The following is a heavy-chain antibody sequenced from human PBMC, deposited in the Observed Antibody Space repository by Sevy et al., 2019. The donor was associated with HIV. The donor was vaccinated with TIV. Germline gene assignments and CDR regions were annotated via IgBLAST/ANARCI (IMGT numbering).Heavy chain of an antibody. D-gene: IGHD3-16*02. CDR1: GFTFSSYE. J-gene: IGHJ4*02. CDR2: ISSSGSLI. CDR3: ARDPTVWGSYRPLDY. V-gene: IGHV3-48*03. Sequence: GGSLRLSCAASGFTFSSYEMNWVRQAPGKGLEWVSYISSSGSLIYYADSVKGRFTISRDNAKNSLYLQMNSLRAEDTAVYYCARDPTVWGSYRPLDYWGQGTLVTVSS.